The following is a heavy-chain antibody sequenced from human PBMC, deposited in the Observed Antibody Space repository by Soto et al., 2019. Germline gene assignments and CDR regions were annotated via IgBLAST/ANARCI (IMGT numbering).Heavy chain of an antibody. D-gene: IGHD2-8*02. CDR1: GGSINSGGYY. CDR2: ISYSGSA. Sequence: PSETLSLTCSVSGGSINSGGYYWSWLRQHPGKGLEWIGYISYSGSAYYNPSLKSRVTISVDTSKNQFSLKLSSVTAADTAVYYCARGFRWWQDIYYFDYWGQGTLVTVSS. CDR3: ARGFRWWQDIYYFDY. J-gene: IGHJ4*02. V-gene: IGHV4-31*03.